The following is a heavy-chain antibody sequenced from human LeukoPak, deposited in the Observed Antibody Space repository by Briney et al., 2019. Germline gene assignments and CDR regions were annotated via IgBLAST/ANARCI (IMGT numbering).Heavy chain of an antibody. CDR3: AREILVPGVNLVNWFDS. J-gene: IGHJ5*01. V-gene: IGHV4-4*07. D-gene: IGHD3-10*01. CDR2: ISGGGAT. CDR1: GGSIIDYY. Sequence: SETLSLTCTVSGGSIIDYYWNWIRQSAGKGLEYIGRISGGGATSYNPSLQSRITMSVDTSKNQFSLHLTSVTAADTAIYYCAREILVPGVNLVNWFDSWGQGFLVTVPS.